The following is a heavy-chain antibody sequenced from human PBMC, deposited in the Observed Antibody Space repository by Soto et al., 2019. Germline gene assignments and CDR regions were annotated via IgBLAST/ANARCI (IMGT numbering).Heavy chain of an antibody. CDR1: GFTFSSYW. CDR3: AVRGSGSFDY. Sequence: GGSLRLSCAASGFTFSSYWMHWVRQAPGKGLVWVSRINSDGSSTSYADSVKGRFTISRDNSKNTLYLQMNSLGAEDTAAYYCAVRGSGSFDYWGQGALVTVSS. V-gene: IGHV3-74*01. J-gene: IGHJ4*02. CDR2: INSDGSST. D-gene: IGHD6-25*01.